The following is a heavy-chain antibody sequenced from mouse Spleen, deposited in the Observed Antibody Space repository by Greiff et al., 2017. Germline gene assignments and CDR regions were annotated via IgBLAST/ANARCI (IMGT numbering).Heavy chain of an antibody. CDR3: ARGDLLWLRRGGFDV. D-gene: IGHD2-2*01. Sequence: QVHVKQPGAELVKPGASVKLSCKASGYTFTSYWMHWVKQRPGRGLEWIGRIDPNSGGTKYNEKFKSKATLTVDKPSSTAYMQLSSLTSEDSAVYYCARGDLLWLRRGGFDVWGAGTTVTVSS. CDR2: IDPNSGGT. CDR1: GYTFTSYW. J-gene: IGHJ1*01. V-gene: IGHV1-72*01.